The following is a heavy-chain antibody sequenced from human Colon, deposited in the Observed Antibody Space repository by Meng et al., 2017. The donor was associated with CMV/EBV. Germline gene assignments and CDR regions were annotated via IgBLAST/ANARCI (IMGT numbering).Heavy chain of an antibody. CDR2: IYWNDDK. D-gene: IGHD3-3*01. V-gene: IGHV2-5*01. CDR1: GFSLSTRGVG. J-gene: IGHJ4*02. CDR3: AHSYYDFWSGYYSYYFDY. Sequence: SGPTLVKPTQTLTLTCTFSGFSLSTRGVGVGWIRQPPGKALEWLALIYWNDDKRYSPSLKSRLTITKDTSKNQVVLTMTNMDPVDTATYYCAHSYYDFWSGYYSYYFDYWGQGTLVTVSS.